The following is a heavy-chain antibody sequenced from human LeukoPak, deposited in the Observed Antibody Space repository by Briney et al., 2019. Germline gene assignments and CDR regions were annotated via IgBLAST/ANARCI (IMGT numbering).Heavy chain of an antibody. D-gene: IGHD3-16*01. CDR1: GMTFSNHW. CDR3: TTGPSYGYEW. V-gene: IGHV3-74*01. J-gene: IGHJ4*02. Sequence: GGSLRLSCAASGMTFSNHWMHWVSQAPGKGLVWVSLIKTDGRTTIYADSVKGRFTISRDNGKSTLYLQMNSLRAEDTAIYYCTTGPSYGYEWWGQGTVVTVSS. CDR2: IKTDGRTT.